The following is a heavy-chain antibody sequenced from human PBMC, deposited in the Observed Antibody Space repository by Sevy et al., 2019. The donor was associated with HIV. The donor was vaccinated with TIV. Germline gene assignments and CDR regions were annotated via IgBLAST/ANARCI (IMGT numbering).Heavy chain of an antibody. D-gene: IGHD2-15*01. J-gene: IGHJ3*02. CDR2: ISWNSGSI. CDR1: GFTFDDYA. Sequence: GGSLRLSCAASGFTFDDYAMHWVRQAPGKGLEWVSGISWNSGSIGYADSVKGRFTISRDNAKNSLYLQMNSLRAEDTALYYCAKDIGWQVDHGVSAFDIWGQGTMVTVSS. CDR3: AKDIGWQVDHGVSAFDI. V-gene: IGHV3-9*01.